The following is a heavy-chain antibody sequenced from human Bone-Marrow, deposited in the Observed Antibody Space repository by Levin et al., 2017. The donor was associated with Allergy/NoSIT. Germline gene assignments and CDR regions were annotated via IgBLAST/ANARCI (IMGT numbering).Heavy chain of an antibody. CDR2: IYSGGST. J-gene: IGHJ2*01. D-gene: IGHD3-22*01. CDR1: GFAVSSNY. CDR3: ARDIYDSSGYYAQGWYFDL. Sequence: EGSLRLSCAASGFAVSSNYMSWVRQAPGKGLEWVSVIYSGGSTFYADSVKGRFTISRDNSKNTLYLQMSSLRPEDTAVYYCARDIYDSSGYYAQGWYFDLWGRGTLVTVSS. V-gene: IGHV3-66*01.